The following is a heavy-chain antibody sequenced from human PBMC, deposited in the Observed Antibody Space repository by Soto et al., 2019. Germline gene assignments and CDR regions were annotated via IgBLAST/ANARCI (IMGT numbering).Heavy chain of an antibody. CDR1: GYSFTSYW. CDR3: ANYEGATYSDAFDV. J-gene: IGHJ3*01. Sequence: ESLKISCNDSGYSFTSYWIGWVRQMPGKGLEWIGIIYAYDSETRYSPSFQGRVAISADKSISTAYLHWSSLQASDIAFYYCANYEGATYSDAFDVWGQGTMVTASS. V-gene: IGHV5-51*01. CDR2: IYAYDSET. D-gene: IGHD4-17*01.